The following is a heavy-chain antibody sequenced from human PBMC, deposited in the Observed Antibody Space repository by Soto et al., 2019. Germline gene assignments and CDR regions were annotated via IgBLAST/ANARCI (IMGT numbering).Heavy chain of an antibody. Sequence: ASVKVSCKASGYTFTSYGISWVRQAPGQGLEWMGWISAYNGNTNYAQKLQGRVTMTTDTSTSTAYMGLRSLRSDDTAVYYCARGGIAAALGGGYNWFDPWGQGTLVTVSS. D-gene: IGHD6-13*01. CDR1: GYTFTSYG. V-gene: IGHV1-18*01. J-gene: IGHJ5*02. CDR3: ARGGIAAALGGGYNWFDP. CDR2: ISAYNGNT.